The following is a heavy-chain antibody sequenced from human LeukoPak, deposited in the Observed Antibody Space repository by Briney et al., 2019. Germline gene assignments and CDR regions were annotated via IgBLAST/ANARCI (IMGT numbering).Heavy chain of an antibody. CDR1: GFSFNESY. J-gene: IGHJ4*02. CDR3: ARGKRRFDY. V-gene: IGHV3-11*01. CDR2: IRGRGFSM. Sequence: SGGSLRLSCAASGFSFNESYMTWNRQAPGKGLEWVAYIRGRGFSMYYADSVKGRFTISRDNARNSLYLNMSSLRAADTAVYYCARGKRRFDYWGQGTLVTVSS.